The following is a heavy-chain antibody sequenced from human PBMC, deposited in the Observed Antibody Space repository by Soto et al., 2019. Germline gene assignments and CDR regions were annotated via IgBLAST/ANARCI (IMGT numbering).Heavy chain of an antibody. CDR1: GYSFTSYW. Sequence: GESLKISCKGSGYSFTSYWIDWVRQMPGKGLEWMGIIYPGDSDTRYSPSFQGQVTISADKSISTAYLQWSSLKASDTAMYYCARHGGVPAAPDTLDYWGQGTLVTVSS. CDR3: ARHGGVPAAPDTLDY. J-gene: IGHJ4*02. CDR2: IYPGDSDT. V-gene: IGHV5-51*01. D-gene: IGHD2-2*01.